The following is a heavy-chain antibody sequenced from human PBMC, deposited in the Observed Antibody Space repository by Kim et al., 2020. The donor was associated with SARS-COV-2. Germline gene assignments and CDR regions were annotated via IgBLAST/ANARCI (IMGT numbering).Heavy chain of an antibody. Sequence: SETLSLTCSVSGASINTFYWSWLRQAPGKGLDWIGYVFQSGMTKYNPSLKSRATISLDTTKNQVSLKLKSVTAADTAIYFCARDLGISGTDFHYFYGLDV. V-gene: IGHV4-59*13. CDR2: VFQSGMT. CDR3: ARDLGISGTDFHYFYGLDV. D-gene: IGHD1-26*01. CDR1: GASINTFY. J-gene: IGHJ6*01.